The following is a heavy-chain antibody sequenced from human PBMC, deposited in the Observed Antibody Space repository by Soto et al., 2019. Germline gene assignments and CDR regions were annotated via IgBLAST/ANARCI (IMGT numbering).Heavy chain of an antibody. Sequence: SETLSLTCTVSGGSISSSSYYWGWIRQPPGKGLEWIGSIYYSGSTYYNPSLKSRVTISVDTSKNQFSLKLSSVTAADTAVYYCARSPRQWLDPTGIGAFDIWGQGTMVTVSS. CDR1: GGSISSSSYY. CDR2: IYYSGST. J-gene: IGHJ3*02. CDR3: ARSPRQWLDPTGIGAFDI. D-gene: IGHD6-19*01. V-gene: IGHV4-39*01.